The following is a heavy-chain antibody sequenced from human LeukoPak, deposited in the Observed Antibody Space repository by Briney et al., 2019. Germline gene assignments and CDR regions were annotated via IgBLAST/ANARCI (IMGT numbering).Heavy chain of an antibody. CDR2: ISSSSSYI. CDR3: ARDRPVEWYSSGQRPLHY. D-gene: IGHD6-19*01. V-gene: IGHV3-21*01. J-gene: IGHJ4*02. Sequence: PGGSLRLSCAASGFTFSSHSMNWVRQAPGKGLEWVSSISSSSSYIYYADSVKGRFTISRDNAKNSLYLQMNSLRAEDTAVYYCARDRPVEWYSSGQRPLHYWGQGTLVTVSS. CDR1: GFTFSSHS.